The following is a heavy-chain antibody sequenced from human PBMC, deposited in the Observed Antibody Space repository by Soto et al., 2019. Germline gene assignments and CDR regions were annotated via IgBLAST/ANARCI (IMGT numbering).Heavy chain of an antibody. CDR2: ISAYNGNT. V-gene: IGHV1-18*01. CDR3: ARDPRSLYCTNGVCYFGSGWSFDY. J-gene: IGHJ4*02. CDR1: GYTFTSYG. Sequence: GASVKVSCKASGYTFTSYGISWVRQVPGQGLEWMGWISAYNGNTNYAQKLQGRVTMTTDTSTSTAYMELRSLRSDDTAVYYCARDPRSLYCTNGVCYFGSGWSFDYWGQGTLVTVSS. D-gene: IGHD2-8*01.